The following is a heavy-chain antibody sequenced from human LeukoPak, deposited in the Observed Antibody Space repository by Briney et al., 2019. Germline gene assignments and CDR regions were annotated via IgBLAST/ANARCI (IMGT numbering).Heavy chain of an antibody. CDR3: ARDYSYGYPDY. Sequence: ASVKVSCKASGYTFTSYYMHWVRQAPGQGLEWMGIINPSGGSTSYAQKFQGRVTMTTDTSTSTASMELRSLRSDDTAVYYCARDYSYGYPDYWGQGTLVTVSS. CDR1: GYTFTSYY. D-gene: IGHD5-18*01. CDR2: INPSGGST. J-gene: IGHJ4*02. V-gene: IGHV1-46*01.